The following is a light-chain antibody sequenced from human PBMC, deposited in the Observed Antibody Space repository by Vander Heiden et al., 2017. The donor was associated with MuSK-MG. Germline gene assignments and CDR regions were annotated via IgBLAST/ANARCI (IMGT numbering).Light chain of an antibody. CDR2: GAS. J-gene: IGKJ5*01. CDR1: QSVSSSY. CDR3: QLDGTSPIT. Sequence: EIVLTHSPGTLSLSPGERATLSCRASQSVSSSYLAWYQQKPGQAPRLLIYGASSRSTPIPDRFHGSGSGSHFTLTISRMEPEDIAVYYSQLDGTSPITFGQGTRLEIK. V-gene: IGKV3-20*01.